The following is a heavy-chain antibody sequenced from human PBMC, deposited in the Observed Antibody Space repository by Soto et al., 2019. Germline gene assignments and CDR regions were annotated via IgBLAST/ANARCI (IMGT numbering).Heavy chain of an antibody. CDR2: MNPNNNNT. Sequence: QVQLVHPGAEGKKPGASVKVSCKASGYTYTSYDINWVRQATGQGLEWMGWMNPNNNNTGYAQKFQGRVTMTRNTSISTAYMELSSLGSEDTAVYYCARGPHPYFNDYWGQGTLVTVSS. CDR1: GYTYTSYD. CDR3: ARGPHPYFNDY. D-gene: IGHD2-8*01. V-gene: IGHV1-8*01. J-gene: IGHJ4*02.